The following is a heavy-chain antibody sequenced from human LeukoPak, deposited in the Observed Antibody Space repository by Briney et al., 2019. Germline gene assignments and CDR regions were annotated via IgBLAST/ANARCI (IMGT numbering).Heavy chain of an antibody. CDR1: GYSFTSYW. V-gene: IGHV5-51*01. D-gene: IGHD3-22*01. CDR3: ARPLVSITMIVVVITTSPGNEAEYFQH. Sequence: GESLKISCKGSGYSFTSYWIDWVRQMPGKGLGWMGIIYPGDSDTRYSPSFQGQVTISADKSISTAYLQLSSLKASDTAMYYSARPLVSITMIVVVITTSPGNEAEYFQHWGQGTLVTVSS. J-gene: IGHJ1*01. CDR2: IYPGDSDT.